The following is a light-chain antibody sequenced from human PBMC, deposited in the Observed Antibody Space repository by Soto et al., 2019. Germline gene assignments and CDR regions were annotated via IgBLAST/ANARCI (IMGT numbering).Light chain of an antibody. CDR1: QSVSSSY. CDR3: QQYGSSPT. Sequence: EMVLTRSPGTLSLSPGERATLSCRASQSVSSSYLAWYQQKPGQAPRLLIYGASSRATGIPDRFSGSGSGTDFTLTISRLEPEDFAVYYCQQYGSSPTFGQGTRLEIK. J-gene: IGKJ5*01. V-gene: IGKV3-20*01. CDR2: GAS.